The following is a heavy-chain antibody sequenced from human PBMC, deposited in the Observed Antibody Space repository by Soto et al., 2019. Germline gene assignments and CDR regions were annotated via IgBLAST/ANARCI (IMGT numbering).Heavy chain of an antibody. CDR2: IYYSGST. V-gene: IGHV4-59*01. D-gene: IGHD2-2*01. J-gene: IGHJ4*02. CDR1: GGSISSYY. CDR3: AREGGGRYCSSTSCRNFDY. Sequence: SETLSLTCTVSGGSISSYYWSWIRQPPGKGLEWIGYIYYSGSTNYNPSLKSRVTITVDTSKNQFSLKLSSVTAADTAVYYCAREGGGRYCSSTSCRNFDYWGQGTLVTVSS.